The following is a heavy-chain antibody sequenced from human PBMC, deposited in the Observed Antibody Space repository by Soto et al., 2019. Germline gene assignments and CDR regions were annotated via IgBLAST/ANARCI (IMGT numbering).Heavy chain of an antibody. CDR3: AREAPGDYDSSGPVDY. CDR2: IYYSGST. V-gene: IGHV4-31*03. Sequence: SETLSLTCTVSGGSISSGGYYWSWIRQHPGKGLEWIGYIYYSGSTYYNPSLKSRVTISVDTSKNQFSLKLSSVTAADTAVYYCAREAPGDYDSSGPVDYWGQGTLVTSPQ. D-gene: IGHD3-22*01. J-gene: IGHJ4*02. CDR1: GGSISSGGYY.